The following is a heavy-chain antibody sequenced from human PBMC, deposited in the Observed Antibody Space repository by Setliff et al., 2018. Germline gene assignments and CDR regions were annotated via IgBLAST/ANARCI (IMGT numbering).Heavy chain of an antibody. V-gene: IGHV1-8*02. CDR1: GYTFTSYD. CDR3: ARGGPEAAADVPEGFYGMDV. CDR2: MNPNSGNT. Sequence: GASVKVSCKASGYTFTSYDINWVRQATGQGLEWMGWMNPNSGNTGYAQKFQGRVTMTRNTSISTAYMELSSLRSEDTAVYYCARGGPEAAADVPEGFYGMDVWGQGTTVTVSS. J-gene: IGHJ6*02. D-gene: IGHD6-13*01.